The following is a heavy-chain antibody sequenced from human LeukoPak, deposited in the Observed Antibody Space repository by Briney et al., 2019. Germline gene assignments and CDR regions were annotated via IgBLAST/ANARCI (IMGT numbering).Heavy chain of an antibody. CDR3: ARVNGVWNLAFDY. D-gene: IGHD2-8*01. CDR2: IYYSGST. J-gene: IGHJ4*02. Sequence: SQTLSLTCTVSGGSISSGDYYWSWIRQPPGKGLEWIGYIYYSGSTYYNPSLKSRVTISVDTSKNQFSLKLSSVTAADTAVYYCARVNGVWNLAFDYWGQGTLVTVSS. CDR1: GGSISSGDYY. V-gene: IGHV4-30-4*08.